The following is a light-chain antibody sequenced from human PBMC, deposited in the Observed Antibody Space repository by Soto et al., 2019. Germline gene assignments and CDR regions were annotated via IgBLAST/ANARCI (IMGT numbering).Light chain of an antibody. Sequence: EVVMTQSPTTLSVSPVERASLSCRASQSVNANYLAWYQQKPGQAPRLLIYFISIRATGIPARFSGSGSGTEFTLTISSLQPEDFAVYYCQQYTQWPITFGQGTRLENK. J-gene: IGKJ5*01. CDR3: QQYTQWPIT. CDR2: FIS. V-gene: IGKV3D-15*01. CDR1: QSVNANY.